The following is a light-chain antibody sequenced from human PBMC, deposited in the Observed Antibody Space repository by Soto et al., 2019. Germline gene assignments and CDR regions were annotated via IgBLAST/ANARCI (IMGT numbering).Light chain of an antibody. CDR1: QSVSSSY. V-gene: IGKV3-20*01. CDR2: GAS. CDR3: QQYGSSPLT. J-gene: IGKJ1*01. Sequence: EIVLTQSPGTLSLSPGERATLSCRASQSVSSSYLAWYQQKPGQAPRLLIYGASSRATGIPDRFSGSGSGTDFTLTISRLEPEDFAVYYFQQYGSSPLTFGQGTKGEIK.